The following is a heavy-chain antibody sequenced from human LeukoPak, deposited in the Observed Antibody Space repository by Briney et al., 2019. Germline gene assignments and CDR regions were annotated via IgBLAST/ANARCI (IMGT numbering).Heavy chain of an antibody. J-gene: IGHJ6*02. Sequence: ASVKVSCKASGYSFINFAIHWVRQAPGHSLEWMGWINVGNGKAKYSQKFQGRVTFTRDTSTSTAYMELSSLRSEDTAVYYCARGRVVVITTRRYYYGMDVWGQGTTVTVSS. V-gene: IGHV1-3*01. CDR3: ARGRVVVITTRRYYYGMDV. D-gene: IGHD3-22*01. CDR1: GYSFINFA. CDR2: INVGNGKA.